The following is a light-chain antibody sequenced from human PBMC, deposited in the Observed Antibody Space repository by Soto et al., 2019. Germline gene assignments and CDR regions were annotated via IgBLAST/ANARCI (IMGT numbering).Light chain of an antibody. J-gene: IGLJ2*01. V-gene: IGLV2-14*01. Sequence: QLVLTQPASVSGSPGQSITISCTGTSSDVGAYNYVSWYQQHPGKAPKLMIYDVSNRPSGVSNRFSGSKSGNTASLTISGLQAEDEADYYCSSYTSSSTLVVFGGGTKVTVL. CDR2: DVS. CDR3: SSYTSSSTLVV. CDR1: SSDVGAYNY.